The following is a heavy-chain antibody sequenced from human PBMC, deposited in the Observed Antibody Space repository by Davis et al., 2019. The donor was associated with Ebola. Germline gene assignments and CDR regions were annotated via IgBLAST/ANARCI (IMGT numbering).Heavy chain of an antibody. CDR3: ARGAVGASFSYYYYYGMDV. J-gene: IGHJ6*02. CDR1: GYTFTGYY. D-gene: IGHD1-26*01. CDR2: INPNSGGT. V-gene: IGHV1-2*04. Sequence: ASVKVSCKASGYTFTGYYTHWVRQAPGQGLEWMGWINPNSGGTNYAHKFQGWVTMTRDTSISTAYMELSRLRSDDTAVYYCARGAVGASFSYYYYYGMDVWGQGTTVTVSS.